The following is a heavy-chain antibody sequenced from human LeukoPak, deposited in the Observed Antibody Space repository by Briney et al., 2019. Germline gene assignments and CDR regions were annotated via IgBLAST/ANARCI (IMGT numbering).Heavy chain of an antibody. CDR3: ARDAGYCSGGSCPVDY. V-gene: IGHV1-18*01. CDR1: GYTFTSYG. Sequence: ASVKVSCTASGYTFTSYGISWVRQAPGQGREWMGWISAYNGNTNYAQKLQGRVTMTTDTSTSTAYMELRSLRSDDTVVYYCARDAGYCSGGSCPVDYWGQGTLVTVSS. CDR2: ISAYNGNT. J-gene: IGHJ4*02. D-gene: IGHD2-15*01.